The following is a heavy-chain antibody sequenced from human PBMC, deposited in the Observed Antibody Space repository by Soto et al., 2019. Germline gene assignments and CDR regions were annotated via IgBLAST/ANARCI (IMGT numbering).Heavy chain of an antibody. J-gene: IGHJ3*01. CDR2: ISSSGGST. CDR3: ARVKECSSTSCYARDAFDV. Sequence: GSLRLSCAASGFTFSSYAMSWVRQAPGKGLERVSDISSSGGSTYYADSVKGRFTIPRDNSKNTLYLQINSLRAEDTAVYYCARVKECSSTSCYARDAFDVWGQGTMVTVSS. V-gene: IGHV3-23*01. D-gene: IGHD2-2*01. CDR1: GFTFSSYA.